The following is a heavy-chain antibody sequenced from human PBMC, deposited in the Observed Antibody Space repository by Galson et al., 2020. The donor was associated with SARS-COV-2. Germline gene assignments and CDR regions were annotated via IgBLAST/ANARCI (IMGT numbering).Heavy chain of an antibody. CDR1: GFTINNYG. D-gene: IGHD1-7*01. Sequence: GESLKISCVVSGFTINNYGFHWARQAPGKGLEWVALISYEGSLKYYGGSVEGRFTVARDSSKNTVYLQMNSLRPEDTGVYYCAKEKELLHLHQYAMDVWGQGTTVIVSS. CDR2: ISYEGSLK. V-gene: IGHV3-30*18. J-gene: IGHJ6*02. CDR3: AKEKELLHLHQYAMDV.